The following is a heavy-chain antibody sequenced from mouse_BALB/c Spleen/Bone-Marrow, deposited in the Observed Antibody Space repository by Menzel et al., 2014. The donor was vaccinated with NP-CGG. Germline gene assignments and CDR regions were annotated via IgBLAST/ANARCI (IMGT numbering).Heavy chain of an antibody. CDR2: IAPGSGST. CDR1: GYTFTSYW. Sequence: DLVRPGASVKLSCKASGYTFTSYWINWIKQRPGQGLEWIGHIAPGSGSTYYNEMFKGKATLTVDTSSSTAYIQLSSLSSEDSAVYFCARGDDYDPFAYWGQGTLVTVSA. D-gene: IGHD2-4*01. V-gene: IGHV1S41*01. CDR3: ARGDDYDPFAY. J-gene: IGHJ3*01.